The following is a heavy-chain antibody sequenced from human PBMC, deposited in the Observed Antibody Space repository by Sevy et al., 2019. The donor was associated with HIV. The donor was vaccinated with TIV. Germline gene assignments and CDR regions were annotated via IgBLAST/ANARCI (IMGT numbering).Heavy chain of an antibody. Sequence: GGSLRLSCAASGFTFDDFAMHWVRQVPGKGLEWVSGLNWDSGSVAYADSVKGRFTISRDNAKKALFLQMNSLRAEDTALYYCANDIGATGIAVVANWGQGIQVTVSS. CDR1: GFTFDDFA. CDR3: ANDIGATGIAVVAN. CDR2: LNWDSGSV. V-gene: IGHV3-9*01. D-gene: IGHD6-19*01. J-gene: IGHJ4*02.